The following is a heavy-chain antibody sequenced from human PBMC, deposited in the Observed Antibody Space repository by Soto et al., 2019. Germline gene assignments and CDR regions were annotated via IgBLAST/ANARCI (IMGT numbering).Heavy chain of an antibody. CDR3: TTLNYGVDV. V-gene: IGHV3-15*01. J-gene: IGHJ6*02. CDR2: IKSKTDGGTA. CDR1: GFSFSNAW. Sequence: GGSLRLSCAASGFSFSNAWMSWVRQLPGKGLEWVGHIKSKTDGGTADYAAPVKGRFTISRDDSKNTLYLQMNSLKTEDTAMFYCTTLNYGVDVWGQGTTVTVSS.